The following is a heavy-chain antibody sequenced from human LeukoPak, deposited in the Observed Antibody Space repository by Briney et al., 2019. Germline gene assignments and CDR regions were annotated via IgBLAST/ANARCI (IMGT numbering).Heavy chain of an antibody. CDR1: GGSISSYY. CDR2: IYYSGST. D-gene: IGHD3-10*01. V-gene: IGHV4-59*01. CDR3: ARDERGYYGSGGYDY. Sequence: SETLSLTCTVSGGSISSYYWSWIRQPPGKGLEWIGYIYYSGSTNYNPSLKSRFTISVDTSKNQFSLKLSSVTAADTAVYYCARDERGYYGSGGYDYWGQGTLVTVSS. J-gene: IGHJ4*02.